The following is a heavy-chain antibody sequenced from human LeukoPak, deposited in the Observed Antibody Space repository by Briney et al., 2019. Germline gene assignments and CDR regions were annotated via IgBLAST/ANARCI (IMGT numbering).Heavy chain of an antibody. CDR1: GFTFSSYG. CDR3: AGRAGYSSSWYHAFDI. Sequence: PGGSLRLPCAASGFTFSSYGMHWVRQAPGKGLEWVAFIRYDGSNKYYADSVKGRFTISRDNSKNTLYLQMNSLRAEDTAVYYCAGRAGYSSSWYHAFDIWGQGTMVTVSS. J-gene: IGHJ3*02. V-gene: IGHV3-30*02. D-gene: IGHD6-13*01. CDR2: IRYDGSNK.